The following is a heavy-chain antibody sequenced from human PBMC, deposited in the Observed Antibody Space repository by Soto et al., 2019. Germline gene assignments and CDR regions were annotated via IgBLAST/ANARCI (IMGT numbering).Heavy chain of an antibody. Sequence: QVQLQESGPGVVKPSETLSLTCAVSGDSINAENWWTWLRQTPGKGLEWLAEIHHSGGTKYNPSLSGRVSISLDRPRNQCSLRLRSVTAADTAQSYCARDHCTGGHCYSNMGDWYFDLWGRGALVTVSS. CDR3: ARDHCTGGHCYSNMGDWYFDL. V-gene: IGHV4-4*02. J-gene: IGHJ2*01. D-gene: IGHD2-15*01. CDR1: GDSINAENW. CDR2: IHHSGGT.